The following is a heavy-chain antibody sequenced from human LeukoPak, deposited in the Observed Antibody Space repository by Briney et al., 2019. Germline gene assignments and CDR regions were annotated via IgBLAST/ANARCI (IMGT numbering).Heavy chain of an antibody. CDR1: GHTFTNYG. J-gene: IGHJ3*02. V-gene: IGHV1-69*06. CDR2: IIPIFGTA. Sequence: SVKVSCKASGHTFTNYGITWVRQAPGQGLEWMGGIIPIFGTANYAQKFQGRVTITADKSTSTAYMELSSLRSEDTAVYYCARAKRVNLAYCGGDCQTHAFDIWGQGTMVTVSS. D-gene: IGHD2-21*02. CDR3: ARAKRVNLAYCGGDCQTHAFDI.